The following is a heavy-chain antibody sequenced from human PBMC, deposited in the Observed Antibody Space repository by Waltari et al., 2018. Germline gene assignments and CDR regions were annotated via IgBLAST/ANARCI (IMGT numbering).Heavy chain of an antibody. CDR1: GGSFSGYY. Sequence: QVQLQQWGAGLLKPSETLSLTCAVYGGSFSGYYWSWIRQPPGKGLEWIGESNQGGSTSSSPSLKSWFTISVGTSRNQFTLKLGSVTAADSAVYYCARGRMIATYYFDYWGQGTLVTVSS. CDR2: SNQGGST. J-gene: IGHJ4*02. V-gene: IGHV4-34*01. D-gene: IGHD3-22*01. CDR3: ARGRMIATYYFDY.